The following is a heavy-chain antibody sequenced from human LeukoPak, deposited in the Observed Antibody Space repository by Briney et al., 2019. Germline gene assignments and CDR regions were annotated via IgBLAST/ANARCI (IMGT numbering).Heavy chain of an antibody. V-gene: IGHV1-2*02. D-gene: IGHD2-2*01. CDR3: ARARDAVPAAKRLLDY. CDR2: INPNSGGT. Sequence: ASVKVSCKASGYTFTGYYMHWVRQAPGQGLEWMGWINPNSGGTNYAQKFQGRVTMTRDTSISTAYMELSRLRSDHTAVYYCARARDAVPAAKRLLDYWGQGTLVTVSS. J-gene: IGHJ4*02. CDR1: GYTFTGYY.